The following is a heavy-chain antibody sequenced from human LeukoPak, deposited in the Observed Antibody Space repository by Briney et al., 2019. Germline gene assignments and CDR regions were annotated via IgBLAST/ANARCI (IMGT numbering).Heavy chain of an antibody. CDR3: TRHPPYSSSRYWFDP. D-gene: IGHD6-13*01. CDR2: IRSKANGYAT. Sequence: GGSLRLSCAASGFTFSGSAMHWVRQASGKGLEWVGRIRSKANGYATAYAASVKGRFTISRDDSKNTAYLQMNSLKTEDTAVYYCTRHPPYSSSRYWFDPWGQGTLVTVSS. CDR1: GFTFSGSA. J-gene: IGHJ5*02. V-gene: IGHV3-73*01.